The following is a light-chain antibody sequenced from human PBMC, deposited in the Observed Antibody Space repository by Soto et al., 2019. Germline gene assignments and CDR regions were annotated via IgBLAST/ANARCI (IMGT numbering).Light chain of an antibody. CDR1: QSISSW. Sequence: DIQMTQSPSTLSASVGDRVTITCRASQSISSWLAWYQQKPGKAPKLLIYDASSLESGVPSRFSGSGSGTEFTPTISSLQPCDCATYYCQQYNSYSWTFGQGTKVEIK. CDR2: DAS. J-gene: IGKJ1*01. CDR3: QQYNSYSWT. V-gene: IGKV1-5*01.